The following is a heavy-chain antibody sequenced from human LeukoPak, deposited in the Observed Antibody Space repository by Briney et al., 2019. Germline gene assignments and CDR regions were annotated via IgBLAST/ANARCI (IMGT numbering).Heavy chain of an antibody. CDR3: ARGLGYSYGYGIDY. D-gene: IGHD5-18*01. V-gene: IGHV3-33*08. J-gene: IGHJ4*02. CDR2: IWYDGSNK. CDR1: GFTVSSNY. Sequence: GGSLRLSCAASGFTVSSNYMHWVRQAPGKGPEWAAIIWYDGSNKYYAESVEGRFTISRDNSKNTLYLQMNSLRAEDTAVYSCARGLGYSYGYGIDYWGQGTLVTVSS.